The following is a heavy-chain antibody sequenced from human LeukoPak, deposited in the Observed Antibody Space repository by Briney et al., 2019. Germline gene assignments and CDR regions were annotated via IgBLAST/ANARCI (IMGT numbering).Heavy chain of an antibody. D-gene: IGHD3-10*01. CDR3: ARDRYYDSGSYYN. CDR1: GGAVNSYY. CDR2: ISHSGNT. J-gene: IGHJ4*02. V-gene: IGHV4-59*02. Sequence: KPSETLSLTCTVSGGAVNSYYWSWIRQTPGKGLEWIGYISHSGNTDYAPSLKSRVTISVDTSKNQFSLKLSSVTAADTAVYYCARDRYYDSGSYYNWGQGTLVTVSS.